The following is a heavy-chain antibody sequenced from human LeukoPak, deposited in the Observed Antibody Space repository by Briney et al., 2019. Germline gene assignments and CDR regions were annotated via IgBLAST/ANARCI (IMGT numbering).Heavy chain of an antibody. CDR1: GGSISSYY. CDR2: IYHSGST. Sequence: SETLSLTCTVSGGSISSYYWSWIRQPPGKGLEWIGYIYHSGSTNYNPSLKSRVTISVDTSKNQFSLKLSSVTAADTAVYYCARPSERGALDPWGQGTLVTVSS. D-gene: IGHD3-10*01. J-gene: IGHJ5*02. CDR3: ARPSERGALDP. V-gene: IGHV4-59*08.